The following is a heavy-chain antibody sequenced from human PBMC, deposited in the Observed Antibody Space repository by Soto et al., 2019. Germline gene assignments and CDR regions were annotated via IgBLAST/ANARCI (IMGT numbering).Heavy chain of an antibody. CDR1: GFTFSSYA. CDR2: ISYDGSNK. V-gene: IGHV3-30-3*01. D-gene: IGHD3-3*01. J-gene: IGHJ6*02. Sequence: GGSLRLSCAASGFTFSSYAMHWVRQAPGKGLEWVAVISYDGSNKYYADSVKGRFTISRDNSKNTLYLQMNSLRAEDTAVYYCARDSFDFWSGYPNVWMDVWGQGTTVTVSS. CDR3: ARDSFDFWSGYPNVWMDV.